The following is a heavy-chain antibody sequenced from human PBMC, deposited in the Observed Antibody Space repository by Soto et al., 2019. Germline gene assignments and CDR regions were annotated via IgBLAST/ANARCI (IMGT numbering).Heavy chain of an antibody. CDR3: ARDLAAAGNYYYYGMDV. CDR1: GFTFSSYW. J-gene: IGHJ6*02. Sequence: GGSLRLSCAASGFTFSSYWMSWVRQAPGKGLEWVANIKQDGSEKYYVDSVKGRFTISRDNAKNSLYLQMNSLRAEDTAVYYCARDLAAAGNYYYYGMDVWGQGTTVTVSS. V-gene: IGHV3-7*01. D-gene: IGHD6-13*01. CDR2: IKQDGSEK.